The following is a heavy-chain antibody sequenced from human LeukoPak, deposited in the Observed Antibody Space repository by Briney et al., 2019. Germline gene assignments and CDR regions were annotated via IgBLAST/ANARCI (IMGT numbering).Heavy chain of an antibody. D-gene: IGHD1-26*01. J-gene: IGHJ4*02. CDR3: AKAAYSGSYWGDY. CDR2: ISYDGSNK. V-gene: IGHV3-30*18. Sequence: PGGSLRLSCVASGFTFSSYGMHWVRQAPGKGLEWVAVISYDGSNKYYADSVKGRFTISRDNSKNTLYLQMNSLRAEDTAVYYCAKAAYSGSYWGDYWGQGTLVTVSS. CDR1: GFTFSSYG.